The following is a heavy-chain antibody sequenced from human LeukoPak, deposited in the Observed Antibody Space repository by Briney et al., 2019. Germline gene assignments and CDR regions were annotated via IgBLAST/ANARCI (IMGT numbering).Heavy chain of an antibody. Sequence: GGSLRLSCAASGFTVSSNYMSWVRQAPGKGLEWVSVIYSGGSTYYADSVKGRFTISRDNSKNTLYLQMNSLRAEDTAVYYCARESRPGGVCIGAFDIWGQGTMVTVSS. V-gene: IGHV3-66*01. CDR1: GFTVSSNY. D-gene: IGHD3-16*01. CDR2: IYSGGST. J-gene: IGHJ3*02. CDR3: ARESRPGGVCIGAFDI.